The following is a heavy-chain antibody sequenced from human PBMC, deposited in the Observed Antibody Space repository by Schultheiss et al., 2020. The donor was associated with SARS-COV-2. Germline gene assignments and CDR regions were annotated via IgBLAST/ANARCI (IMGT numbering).Heavy chain of an antibody. Sequence: SQTLSLTCAVYGGSFSGYYWGWIRQPPGKGLEWIGSIYYSGSTNYNPSLKSRVTISVDTSKNQFSLKLSSVTAADTAVYYCARTEPTIAARLVDYWGQGTLVTVSS. V-gene: IGHV4-34*01. D-gene: IGHD6-6*01. CDR2: IYYSGST. CDR3: ARTEPTIAARLVDY. J-gene: IGHJ4*02. CDR1: GGSFSGYY.